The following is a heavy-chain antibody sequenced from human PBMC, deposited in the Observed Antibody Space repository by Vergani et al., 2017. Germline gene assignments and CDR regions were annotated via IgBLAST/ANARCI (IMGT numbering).Heavy chain of an antibody. V-gene: IGHV3-30*02. CDR1: GFTFSNYG. CDR3: AKDIAQYELLQHPSDT. D-gene: IGHD2-2*01. J-gene: IGHJ3*01. CDR2: IRYDGRNI. Sequence: QVQLVESGGGVVQPGGSLRLSCAASGFTFSNYGMHWVRQAPGKGLEWVAFIRYDGRNIYYADYVKGRFTISRDNSKNTLYLLLNSLRAEDTAVYYCAKDIAQYELLQHPSDTWGQGTMFTVSS.